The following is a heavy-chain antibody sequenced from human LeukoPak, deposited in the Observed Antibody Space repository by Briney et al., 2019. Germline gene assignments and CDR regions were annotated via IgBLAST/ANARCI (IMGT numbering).Heavy chain of an antibody. CDR1: GFTFSSFG. Sequence: PGGSLRLSCAASGFTFSSFGMNWVRQGPGKGLEWVSSITGSGGTTHYADSVKGRFTISRDNSKNTLYLQMNSLRAEDTAVYYCARAVGGTIYFDYWGQGTLVTVSS. D-gene: IGHD1-26*01. V-gene: IGHV3-23*01. CDR3: ARAVGGTIYFDY. CDR2: ITGSGGTT. J-gene: IGHJ4*02.